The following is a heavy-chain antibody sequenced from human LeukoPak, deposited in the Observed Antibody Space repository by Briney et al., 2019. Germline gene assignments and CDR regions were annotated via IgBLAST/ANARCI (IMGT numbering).Heavy chain of an antibody. D-gene: IGHD4-17*01. CDR2: IRYDGSNK. CDR3: AKLVGVLGDYGPTSDQNYYYYYYMDV. CDR1: GFTFNNAW. V-gene: IGHV3-30*02. Sequence: GGSLRLSCAASGFTFNNAWMSWVRQAPGKGLEWVAFIRYDGSNKYYAASVKGRFTISRGNSKNTLYLQMNSLRAEDTAVYYCAKLVGVLGDYGPTSDQNYYYYYYMDVWGKGTTVTISS. J-gene: IGHJ6*03.